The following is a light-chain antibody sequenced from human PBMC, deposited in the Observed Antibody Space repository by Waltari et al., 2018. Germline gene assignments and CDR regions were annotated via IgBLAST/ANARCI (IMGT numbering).Light chain of an antibody. CDR1: ALPKQH. Sequence: SYELTQPPSVSVSPGQTARITCSGDALPKQHAYWYQQKPGKAPVLVIYKDSERPSGIPERFSGSSSGTTVTLTISGVQAEDEADYYCQSADSSGTNVVFGGGTKLTVL. CDR3: QSADSSGTNVV. CDR2: KDS. V-gene: IGLV3-25*03. J-gene: IGLJ2*01.